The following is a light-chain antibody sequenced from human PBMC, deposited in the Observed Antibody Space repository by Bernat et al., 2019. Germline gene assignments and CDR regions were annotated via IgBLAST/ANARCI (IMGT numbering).Light chain of an antibody. CDR3: QQSYSNPRYN. J-gene: IGKJ2*01. V-gene: IGKV1-39*01. Sequence: DIQMTQSPSSLSASVGDRVTITCPASQSISSYLNWYQQKPGKAPKLLIYAASSLQSGVPSRFSGSGSGTDFTLTISSLQPEDFATYYCQQSYSNPRYNFGQGTKLEIK. CDR1: QSISSY. CDR2: AAS.